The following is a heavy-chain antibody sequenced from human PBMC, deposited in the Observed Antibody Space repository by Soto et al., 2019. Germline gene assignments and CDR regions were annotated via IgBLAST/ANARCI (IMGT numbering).Heavy chain of an antibody. CDR2: VSHDGRNT. CDR3: AKGGRQWLVTSDSNY. D-gene: IGHD6-19*01. J-gene: IGHJ4*02. CDR1: GFTFSDYA. V-gene: IGHV3-30*18. Sequence: VQLVESGGGVVQPGRSLRLSCAASGFTFSDYAMHWVRQAPGKGLEWVAVVSHDGRNTHYADSVKGRFTISRDSSKNTVSLEMTSLRAEETAVHYCAKGGRQWLVTSDSNYWGKGAMVTVSS.